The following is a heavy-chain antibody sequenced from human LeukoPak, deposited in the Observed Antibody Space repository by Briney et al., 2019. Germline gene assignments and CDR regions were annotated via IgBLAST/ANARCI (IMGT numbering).Heavy chain of an antibody. J-gene: IGHJ3*02. CDR2: IYTSGST. CDR3: ARNHHDFWAKGAFDI. D-gene: IGHD3-3*01. CDR1: GGSISSYY. Sequence: SETLSLTCTVSGGSISSYYWSWIRQPAGKGLEWIGRIYTSGSTNYNPSLKSRVTMSVDTSKNQFSLKLSSVTAADTAVYYCARNHHDFWAKGAFDIWGQGTMVTVSS. V-gene: IGHV4-4*07.